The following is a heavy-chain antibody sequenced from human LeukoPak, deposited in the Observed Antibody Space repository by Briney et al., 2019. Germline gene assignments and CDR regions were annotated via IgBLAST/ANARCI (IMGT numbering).Heavy chain of an antibody. D-gene: IGHD6-6*01. CDR3: AKGDRYSSSSGTFDY. V-gene: IGHV3-30*18. CDR1: GFTFSSYG. Sequence: LTGGSLRLSCAASGFTFSSYGMHWVRQAPGKGLEWVAVISYDGSNKYYADSVKGRFTISRDNSKNTLYLQMNSLRAEDTAVYYCAKGDRYSSSSGTFDYWGQGTLVTVSS. J-gene: IGHJ4*02. CDR2: ISYDGSNK.